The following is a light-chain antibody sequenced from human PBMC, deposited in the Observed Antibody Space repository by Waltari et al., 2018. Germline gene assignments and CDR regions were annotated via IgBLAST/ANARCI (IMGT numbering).Light chain of an antibody. Sequence: QSALTQPASVSGSPGQSITISCTGTSSDVGSYNLVSWYQQHPGKAPKLMIYEDSKRPSGVSNRFSGSKSGNTASLTISGRQADDEANYYCCSYAGSSIWVFGGGTELTVL. V-gene: IGLV2-23*01. J-gene: IGLJ3*02. CDR3: CSYAGSSIWV. CDR1: SSDVGSYNL. CDR2: EDS.